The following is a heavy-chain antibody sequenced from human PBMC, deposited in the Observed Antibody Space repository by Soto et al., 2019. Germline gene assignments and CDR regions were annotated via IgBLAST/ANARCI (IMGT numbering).Heavy chain of an antibody. J-gene: IGHJ6*02. CDR3: ARHETTATGAYYYYGMDV. D-gene: IGHD4-17*01. CDR1: GYSFTSYW. V-gene: IGHV5-51*01. Sequence: GESLKISCKGSGYSFTSYWIGWVRQMPGKGLEWIGIIYPGDSDTRCSPSFQGQVTISADKSISTAYLQWSSLKASDTAMYYFARHETTATGAYYYYGMDVWGQGTTVTVSS. CDR2: IYPGDSDT.